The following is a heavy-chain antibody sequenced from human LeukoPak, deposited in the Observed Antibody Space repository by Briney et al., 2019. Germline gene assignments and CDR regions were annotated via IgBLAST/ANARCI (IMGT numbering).Heavy chain of an antibody. J-gene: IGHJ4*02. D-gene: IGHD3-10*01. CDR1: GYIFTSDG. Sequence: GASVKVSCKASGYIFTSDGISWVRQAPEQGLEWLGWISAYNGNTNYAQKFQGRVTMTTETSTSTAYMELRSLRSDDTAVYYCTRDDGSRSYRFDYWGQGTQVTVSS. CDR3: TRDDGSRSYRFDY. CDR2: ISAYNGNT. V-gene: IGHV1-18*01.